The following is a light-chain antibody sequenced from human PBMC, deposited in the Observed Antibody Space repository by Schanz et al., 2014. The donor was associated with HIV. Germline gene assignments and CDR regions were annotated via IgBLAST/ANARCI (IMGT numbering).Light chain of an antibody. J-gene: IGLJ1*01. CDR2: DVT. CDR3: SSYTTSSTLV. Sequence: QSALTQPASVSGSPGQSITISCTGTRNDVGGYNYVSWYQQRPGKAPKLMIYDVTKRPSGVPDRFSGSKSGSTASLTISGLQAEDEADYYCSSYTTSSTLVFGTGTKLTVL. V-gene: IGLV2-14*01. CDR1: RNDVGGYNY.